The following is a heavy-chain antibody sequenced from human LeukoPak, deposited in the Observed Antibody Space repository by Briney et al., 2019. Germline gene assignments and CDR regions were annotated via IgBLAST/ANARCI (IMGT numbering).Heavy chain of an antibody. CDR2: INPNSGGT. CDR3: ARDGRESTIFGVVIMFDY. J-gene: IGHJ4*02. V-gene: IGHV1-2*02. CDR1: GYTFTGYY. D-gene: IGHD3-3*01. Sequence: ASVTVSCKASGYTFTGYYMHWVRQAPGQGLEWMGWINPNSGGTNYAQKFQGRVTMTRDTSISTAYMELSRLRSDDTAVYYCARDGRESTIFGVVIMFDYWGQGTLVTVSS.